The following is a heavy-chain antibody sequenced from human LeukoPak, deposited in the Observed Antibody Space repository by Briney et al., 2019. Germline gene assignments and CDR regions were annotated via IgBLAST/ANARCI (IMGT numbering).Heavy chain of an antibody. CDR1: GFTFSSYS. V-gene: IGHV3-21*01. CDR2: IGSSSSYI. J-gene: IGHJ4*02. Sequence: PGGSLRLSCAASGFTFSSYSMNWVRQAPGKGLEWVSSIGSSSSYIYYADSVKGRFTISRDNAKNSLYLQMNSLRAEDTAVYYCARDNYFDYWGQGTLVTVSS. CDR3: ARDNYFDY.